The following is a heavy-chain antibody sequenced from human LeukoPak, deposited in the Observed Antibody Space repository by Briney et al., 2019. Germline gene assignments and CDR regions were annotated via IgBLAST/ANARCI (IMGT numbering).Heavy chain of an antibody. CDR3: VNQISGWVY. V-gene: IGHV3-64D*06. CDR2: ISSNGGTT. D-gene: IGHD6-19*01. Sequence: SGGSLRLSCAASGFIFSNYDMHWVRQAPGKGLEYVSGISSNGGTTNYADSVKGRFTISRDNSKNTLYLQMSSLRTEDTAVYYCVNQISGWVYWGQGTLVTVSS. J-gene: IGHJ4*02. CDR1: GFIFSNYD.